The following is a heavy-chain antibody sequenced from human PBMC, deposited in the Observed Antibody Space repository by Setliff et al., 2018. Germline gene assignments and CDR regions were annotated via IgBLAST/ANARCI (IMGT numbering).Heavy chain of an antibody. V-gene: IGHV4-31*03. CDR3: ARDRRIVGARHAFDI. CDR1: GGSISSGGYY. CDR2: IYYSGST. Sequence: SETLSLTCTVSGGSISSGGYYWSWIRQHPGKGLEWIGYIYYSGSTYYNPSLKSRVTISVDTSKNQFSLKLSSVTAADTAGYYCARDRRIVGARHAFDIWGQGTMVTVSS. J-gene: IGHJ3*02. D-gene: IGHD1-26*01.